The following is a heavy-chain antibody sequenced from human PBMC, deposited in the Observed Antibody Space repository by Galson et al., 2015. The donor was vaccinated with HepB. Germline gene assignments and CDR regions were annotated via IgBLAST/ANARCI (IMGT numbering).Heavy chain of an antibody. CDR2: IVPTFGIA. CDR3: ARDRVGGYGGNLQFYYYGMDV. V-gene: IGHV1-69*13. CDR1: GGTFSKSA. J-gene: IGHJ6*02. D-gene: IGHD4-23*01. Sequence: SVKVSCKAAGGTFSKSALSWVRQAPGHGLEWMGGIVPTFGIAIYAHKFQGSAPLTADAPTRTAHMELSSLRSHDTAVYYCARDRVGGYGGNLQFYYYGMDVWGRGTTVTVSS.